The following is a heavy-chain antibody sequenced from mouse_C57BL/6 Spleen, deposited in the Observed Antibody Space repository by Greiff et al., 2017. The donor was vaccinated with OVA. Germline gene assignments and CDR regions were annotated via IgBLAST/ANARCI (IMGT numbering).Heavy chain of an antibody. V-gene: IGHV1-55*01. J-gene: IGHJ3*01. CDR2: IYPGSGST. Sequence: QVHVKQSGAELVKPGASVKMSCKASGYTFTSYWITWVKQRPGQGLEWIGDIYPGSGSTNYNEKFKSKATLTVDTSSSTAYMQLSSLTSEDSAVYYCARDDGYSAWFAYWGQGTLVTVSA. D-gene: IGHD2-3*01. CDR3: ARDDGYSAWFAY. CDR1: GYTFTSYW.